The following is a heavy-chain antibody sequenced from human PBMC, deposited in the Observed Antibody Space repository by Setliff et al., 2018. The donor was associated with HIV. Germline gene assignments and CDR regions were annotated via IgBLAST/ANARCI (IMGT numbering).Heavy chain of an antibody. CDR1: GGSFSAYY. Sequence: LSLTCAVYGGSFSAYYWSWIRQPPGKGLEWIGEINHSGSTYSDSTNYNPSLMSRVTISLDTSKNQFSLKLRSVTAADAAVYYCASRYSSLGHFQHWGQGTLVTVSS. V-gene: IGHV4-34*01. J-gene: IGHJ1*01. CDR2: INHSGST. CDR3: ASRYSSLGHFQH. D-gene: IGHD6-13*01.